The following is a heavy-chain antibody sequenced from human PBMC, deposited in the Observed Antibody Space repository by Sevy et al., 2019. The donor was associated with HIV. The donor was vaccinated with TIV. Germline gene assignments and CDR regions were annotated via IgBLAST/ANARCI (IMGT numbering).Heavy chain of an antibody. Sequence: GGSLRLSCAASGFSVSNSYMSWVRQAPGKGLQWVSVIYSGDSTYYTDSVKGRFTISRDNSKYTLYLQMNSLRAEDTAVYYCARLSVYYYDSSGYYTTGHAFDIWGQGTMVTVSS. CDR3: ARLSVYYYDSSGYYTTGHAFDI. V-gene: IGHV3-53*01. CDR2: IYSGDST. CDR1: GFSVSNSY. J-gene: IGHJ3*02. D-gene: IGHD3-22*01.